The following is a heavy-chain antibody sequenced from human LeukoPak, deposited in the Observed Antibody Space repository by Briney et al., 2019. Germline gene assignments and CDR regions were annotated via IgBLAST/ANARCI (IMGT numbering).Heavy chain of an antibody. CDR2: ISSSSSTI. J-gene: IGHJ4*02. V-gene: IGHV3-48*02. CDR3: ARVCPCSSWYTLDY. Sequence: GGSLRLSCAASGFTFSSYSMNWVRQAPGKGLEWVSYISSSSSTIYYADSVKGRFTISRDNAKNSLYLQMNSLRDEDTAVYYCARVCPCSSWYTLDYWGQGTLVTVSS. CDR1: GFTFSSYS. D-gene: IGHD6-13*01.